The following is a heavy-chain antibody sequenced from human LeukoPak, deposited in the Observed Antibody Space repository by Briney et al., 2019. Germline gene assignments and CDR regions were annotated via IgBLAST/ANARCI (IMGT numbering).Heavy chain of an antibody. CDR3: ARAPVLFWSEDRLIHFDH. Sequence: PGGSLRLSCAASGFTFSNYWMTWVRQAPGKGLEWVANIKQDGSEKFYVDSVKGRFTISRDNAKNSLYLQMSSLRAEDTAVYYCARAPVLFWSEDRLIHFDHWGQGSLVTVSS. D-gene: IGHD3-10*01. CDR1: GFTFSNYW. V-gene: IGHV3-7*03. J-gene: IGHJ4*02. CDR2: IKQDGSEK.